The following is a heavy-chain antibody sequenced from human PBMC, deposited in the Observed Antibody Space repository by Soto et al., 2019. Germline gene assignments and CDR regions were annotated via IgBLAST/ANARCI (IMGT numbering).Heavy chain of an antibody. J-gene: IGHJ4*02. V-gene: IGHV3-23*01. Sequence: PGGSLRLSCAASGFTFSSYAMIWVRQAPGKGLEWVSAISGSGGSTYYADSVKGRFTISRDNSKNTLYLQMNSLRAEDTAVYYCAKVLAVAGSFDYWGQGTLVTVSS. CDR2: ISGSGGST. CDR1: GFTFSSYA. CDR3: AKVLAVAGSFDY. D-gene: IGHD6-19*01.